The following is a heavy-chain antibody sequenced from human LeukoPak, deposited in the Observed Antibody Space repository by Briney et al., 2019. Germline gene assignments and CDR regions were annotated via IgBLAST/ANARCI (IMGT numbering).Heavy chain of an antibody. CDR1: VESFSGHY. J-gene: IGHJ4*02. D-gene: IGHD2-2*01. CDR2: IHHSGST. Sequence: PSETLSLTCAVSVESFSGHYWTWLRQPPGKGLEWIGEIHHSGSTNYRLSLKSRVTISLDRSKNQFSLKLTSVTAADTAVYYCARSSATSWSNFDYWGQGTLVTVSS. CDR3: ARSSATSWSNFDY. V-gene: IGHV4-34*01.